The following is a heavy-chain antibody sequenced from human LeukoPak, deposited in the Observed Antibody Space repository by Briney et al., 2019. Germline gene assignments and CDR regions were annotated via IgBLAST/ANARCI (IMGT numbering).Heavy chain of an antibody. Sequence: SETLSLTCAVYGGSFSGYYWSWIRQPPGKGLEWIGEINHSGSTNYNPSLKSRVTISVDTPKNQFSLKLSSVTAADTAVYYCARVEDSGYDWGYFDYWGQGTLVTVSS. J-gene: IGHJ4*02. CDR1: GGSFSGYY. D-gene: IGHD5-12*01. CDR3: ARVEDSGYDWGYFDY. V-gene: IGHV4-34*01. CDR2: INHSGST.